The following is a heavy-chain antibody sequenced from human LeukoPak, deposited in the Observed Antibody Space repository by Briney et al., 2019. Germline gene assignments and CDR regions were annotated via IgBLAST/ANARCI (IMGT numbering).Heavy chain of an antibody. D-gene: IGHD6-19*01. V-gene: IGHV1-69*01. CDR2: IIPIFGTA. Sequence: ASVKVSCKASGGTFSSYAISWVRQAPGQGLEWMGGIIPIFGTANYAQKFQGRATITADESTSTAYMELSSLRSEDTAVYYCARRGSGWPPNNWFDPWGQGTLVTVSS. CDR3: ARRGSGWPPNNWFDP. CDR1: GGTFSSYA. J-gene: IGHJ5*02.